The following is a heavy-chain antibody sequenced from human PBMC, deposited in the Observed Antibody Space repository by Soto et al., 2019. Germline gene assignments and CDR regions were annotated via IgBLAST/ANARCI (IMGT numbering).Heavy chain of an antibody. D-gene: IGHD6-13*01. J-gene: IGHJ1*01. CDR3: ARDDRLIAAAAFSAEYFQH. V-gene: IGHV1-46*01. Sequence: ASVKVSCKASGYTFTSYYMHWVRQAPGQGLEWMGIINPSGGSTSYAQKFQGRVTMTRDTSTSTVYMELSSLRSEDTAVYYCARDDRLIAAAAFSAEYFQHWGQGTLVTVSS. CDR2: INPSGGST. CDR1: GYTFTSYY.